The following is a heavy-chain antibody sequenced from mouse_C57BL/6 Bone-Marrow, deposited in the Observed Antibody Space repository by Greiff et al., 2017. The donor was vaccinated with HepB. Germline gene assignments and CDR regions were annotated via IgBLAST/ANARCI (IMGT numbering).Heavy chain of an antibody. CDR2: IYPGSGST. D-gene: IGHD1-1*01. CDR1: GYTFTSYW. J-gene: IGHJ3*01. V-gene: IGHV1-55*01. CDR3: ATYYYGSSYDAY. Sequence: VQLQQPGAELVKPGASVKMSCKASGYTFTSYWITWVKQRPGQGLEWIGDIYPGSGSTNYNEKFKSKATLTVDTSSSTAYMPLSSLTSEDSAVYYGATYYYGSSYDAYWGQGTLVTVSA.